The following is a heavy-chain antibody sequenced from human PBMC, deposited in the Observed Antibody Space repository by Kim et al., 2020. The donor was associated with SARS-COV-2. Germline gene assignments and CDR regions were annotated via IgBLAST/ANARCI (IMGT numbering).Heavy chain of an antibody. D-gene: IGHD5-18*01. Sequence: SETLSLTCAVYGGSFSGYYWSWIRQPPGKGLEWIGEINHSGSTNYNPSLKSRVTISVDTSKNQFSLKLSSVTAADTAVYYCARSRSGYSYGYGAWDYWG. CDR2: INHSGST. CDR3: ARSRSGYSYGYGAWDY. V-gene: IGHV4-34*01. J-gene: IGHJ4*01. CDR1: GGSFSGYY.